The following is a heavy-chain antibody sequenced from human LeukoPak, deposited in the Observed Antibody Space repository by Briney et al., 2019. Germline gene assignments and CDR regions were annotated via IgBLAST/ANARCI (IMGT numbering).Heavy chain of an antibody. CDR1: GFTFSNFW. V-gene: IGHV3-74*01. Sequence: GGPLRVSCAASGFTFSNFWMHWVRHAPGKGLVWVSRINSDGSTTNYADYVKGRFTISRDNAKNTLYLQMNSLRAEDTAVYYSARDLHVWGKGTTVTISS. CDR2: INSDGSTT. CDR3: ARDLHV. D-gene: IGHD5/OR15-5a*01. J-gene: IGHJ6*04.